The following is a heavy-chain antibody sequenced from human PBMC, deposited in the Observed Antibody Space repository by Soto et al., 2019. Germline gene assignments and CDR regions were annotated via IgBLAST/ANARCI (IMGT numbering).Heavy chain of an antibody. J-gene: IGHJ4*02. CDR2: ISGSGGST. CDR1: GFTFSSYA. CDR3: AKDPVSNYDILTGHYFDY. Sequence: GGSLRLSCAASGFTFSSYAMSWVRQAPGKGLEWVSAISGSGGSTYYADSVKGRFTISRDNSKNTLYLQMNSLRAEDTAVYYCAKDPVSNYDILTGHYFDYWGQGTLVTVSS. D-gene: IGHD3-9*01. V-gene: IGHV3-23*01.